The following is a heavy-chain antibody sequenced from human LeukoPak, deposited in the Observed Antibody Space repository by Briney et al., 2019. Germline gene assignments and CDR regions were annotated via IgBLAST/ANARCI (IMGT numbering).Heavy chain of an antibody. J-gene: IGHJ4*02. Sequence: SETLSVTCGVYGDSLSGYYWSWIRQPPGKGLEWLGEVSHTGSTNDNPSLKSRVTISIDTSKNQFSLNLSSVTAADTAVYFCARSGYSYGYDYWGQGTLVTVSS. V-gene: IGHV4-34*01. CDR1: GDSLSGYY. D-gene: IGHD5-18*01. CDR2: VSHTGST. CDR3: ARSGYSYGYDY.